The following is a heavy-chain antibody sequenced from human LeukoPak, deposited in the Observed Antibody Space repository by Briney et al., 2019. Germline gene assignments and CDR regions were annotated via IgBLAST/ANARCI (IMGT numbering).Heavy chain of an antibody. CDR3: ARDLRSDGGYSYGYRRLKNWFDP. CDR1: GYTFTGYY. D-gene: IGHD5-18*01. J-gene: IGHJ5*02. CDR2: INPSGGST. V-gene: IGHV1-46*01. Sequence: ASVKVSCKASGYTFTGYYMHWVRQAPGQGLEWMGIINPSGGSTSYAQKFQGRATMTRDMSTSTVYMELSSLRSEDTAVYYCARDLRSDGGYSYGYRRLKNWFDPWGQGTLVTVSS.